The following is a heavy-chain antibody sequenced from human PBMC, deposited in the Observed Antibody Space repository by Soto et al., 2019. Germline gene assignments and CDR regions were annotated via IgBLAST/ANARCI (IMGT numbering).Heavy chain of an antibody. Sequence: GESLKISCNGSGFTFTSYCIALVLQMPGKGLEWMGIIYPGDSDSSYSPSFQGQVTISADKSINTAYLHWSSLKASDTAIYYCAKHEGYCSTTTCSNFDYWGQGTLVTVSS. CDR1: GFTFTSYC. V-gene: IGHV5-51*01. D-gene: IGHD2-2*01. CDR2: IYPGDSDS. J-gene: IGHJ4*02. CDR3: AKHEGYCSTTTCSNFDY.